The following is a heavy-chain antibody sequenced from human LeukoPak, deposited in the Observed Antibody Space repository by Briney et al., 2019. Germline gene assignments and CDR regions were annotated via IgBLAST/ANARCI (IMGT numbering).Heavy chain of an antibody. CDR1: GFTLSDHW. D-gene: IGHD1-1*01. J-gene: IGHJ5*02. V-gene: IGHV3-74*01. CDR2: INVDGSDT. Sequence: PGGSLRLSCAASGFTLSDHWMNWVRQPPGKGLLWVSHINVDGSDTDYADSVRGRFTISRDNARNTLYLQMDSLSVEDTAVYYCVRDGTGYPPFDLWGQGNLVTVSS. CDR3: VRDGTGYPPFDL.